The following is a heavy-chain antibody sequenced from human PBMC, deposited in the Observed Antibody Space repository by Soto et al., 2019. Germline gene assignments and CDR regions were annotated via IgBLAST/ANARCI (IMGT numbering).Heavy chain of an antibody. Sequence: PGESLKISCNGSGYSFTSYWISWVRQMPWKGLEWMGRIDPSDSYTNYSPSFQGHVTISADKSISTAYLQWSSLKASATAMYYCARRNILDYYYYGMDVWGQGTTVTVSS. CDR1: GYSFTSYW. CDR3: ARRNILDYYYYGMDV. CDR2: IDPSDSYT. V-gene: IGHV5-10-1*01. J-gene: IGHJ6*02. D-gene: IGHD3-9*01.